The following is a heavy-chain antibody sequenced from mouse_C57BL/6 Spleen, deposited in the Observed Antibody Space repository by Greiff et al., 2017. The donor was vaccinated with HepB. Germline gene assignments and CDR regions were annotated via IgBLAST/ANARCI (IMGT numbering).Heavy chain of an antibody. V-gene: IGHV1-64*01. CDR3: ARNYYGNSAWFAY. D-gene: IGHD2-1*01. CDR1: GYTFTSYW. Sequence: VQLQQPGAELVKPGASVKLSCKASGYTFTSYWMHWVKQRPGQGLEWIGMIHPNSGSTNYNEKFKSKATLTVDKSSSTAYMQLSSLTSEDSAVYYCARNYYGNSAWFAYWGQGTLVTVSA. CDR2: IHPNSGST. J-gene: IGHJ3*01.